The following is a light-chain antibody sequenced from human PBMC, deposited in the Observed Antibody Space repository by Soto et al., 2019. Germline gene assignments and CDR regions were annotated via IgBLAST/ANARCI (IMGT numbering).Light chain of an antibody. CDR2: GAS. CDR3: QHYDSLPIT. V-gene: IGKV3-20*01. J-gene: IGKJ5*01. CDR1: QSISSSY. Sequence: EIVLTQSPGTLSLSPGERATLSCRASQSISSSYLAWYQQKPGQAPRLLIYGASRRATGIPDRFSGRESGTDFTLTITTLEPEDFAVFYCQHYDSLPITFGQGTRLEIK.